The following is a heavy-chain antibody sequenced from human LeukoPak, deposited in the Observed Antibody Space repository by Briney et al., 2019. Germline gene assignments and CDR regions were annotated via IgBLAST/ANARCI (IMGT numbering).Heavy chain of an antibody. V-gene: IGHV4-39*01. CDR2: IYYSGST. J-gene: IGHJ6*03. CDR3: ARGRSSMVRGYYYYYMDV. Sequence: SETLSLTCTVAGGSISISSYYWGWIRQPPGKGLDGIGSIYYSGSTYYNPSLKSRVTISVDTSKNQFSLKLSSVTAADTAVYYCARGRSSMVRGYYYYYMDVWGKGTTVTISS. D-gene: IGHD3-10*01. CDR1: GGSISISSYY.